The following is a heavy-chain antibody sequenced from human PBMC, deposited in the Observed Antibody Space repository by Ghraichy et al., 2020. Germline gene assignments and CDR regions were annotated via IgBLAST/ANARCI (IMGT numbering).Heavy chain of an antibody. Sequence: ASVKVSCKASGYTLTDYYINWVRQAPGQGLEWMGWFDPTIGGASFTQTFQGRITVTRDESINTAYMELSSLTSDDTAVYYCARAVWDGILVGYEYLVDWGQGTLVTVSS. D-gene: IGHD1-14*01. J-gene: IGHJ4*02. CDR3: ARAVWDGILVGYEYLVD. CDR1: GYTLTDYY. CDR2: FDPTIGGA. V-gene: IGHV1-2*02.